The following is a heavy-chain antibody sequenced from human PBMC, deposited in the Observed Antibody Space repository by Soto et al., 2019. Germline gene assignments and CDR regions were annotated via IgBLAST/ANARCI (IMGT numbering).Heavy chain of an antibody. CDR3: AKSGDSAGWGIDF. CDR2: INGGSDSI. D-gene: IGHD6-19*01. Sequence: EVQLVESGGGLVQPGGSLRLYCVGSGFMFDSFAMNWVRQAPGKGLEWVAYINGGSDSIYYAESVKGRFTISRDNARNSLSLQMNSLCDEDTAVYYCAKSGDSAGWGIDFWGQGTLVTVSS. V-gene: IGHV3-48*02. CDR1: GFMFDSFA. J-gene: IGHJ4*02.